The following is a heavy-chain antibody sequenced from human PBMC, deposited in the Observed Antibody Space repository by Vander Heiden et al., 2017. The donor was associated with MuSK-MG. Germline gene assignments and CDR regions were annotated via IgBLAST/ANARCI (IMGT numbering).Heavy chain of an antibody. J-gene: IGHJ4*02. D-gene: IGHD5-12*01. CDR2: ISGSGSNT. CDR3: AKEGLVSDGYD. CDR1: GFTLSAYA. V-gene: IGHV3-23*01. Sequence: EVQLLQSGGGLVQPGGSLRLPCAASGFTLSAYAMSWVRQAPGKGLEWLSAISGSGSNTYYADSVKGRLTISRDNSKNTLYLQMYSLTAEDAAVYYCAKEGLVSDGYDWGQGTLVSVSS.